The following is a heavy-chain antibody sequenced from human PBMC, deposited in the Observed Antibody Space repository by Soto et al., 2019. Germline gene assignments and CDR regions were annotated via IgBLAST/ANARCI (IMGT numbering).Heavy chain of an antibody. Sequence: WASVKVSCKASGGTFSSYAISWVRQAPGQGLEWMGGIIPIFGTANYAQKFQGRVTITADESTSTAYMELSSLRSEDTAVYYCSMVRGVINYWGQGTLVTVSS. J-gene: IGHJ4*02. CDR3: SMVRGVINY. CDR2: IIPIFGTA. D-gene: IGHD3-10*01. V-gene: IGHV1-69*13. CDR1: GGTFSSYA.